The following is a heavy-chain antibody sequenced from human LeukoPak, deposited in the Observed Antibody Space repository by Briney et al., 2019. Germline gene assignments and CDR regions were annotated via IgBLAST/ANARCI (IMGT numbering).Heavy chain of an antibody. CDR3: ATDILKGAIRRY. CDR1: GYTLTELS. D-gene: IGHD1-26*01. J-gene: IGHJ4*02. V-gene: IGHV1-24*01. CDR2: FDPEDGET. Sequence: ASVKVSCKVSGYTLTELSMHWVRQAPGKGLEWMGGFDPEDGETIYAQKFQGRVTMTEDTSTDTAYMELSSLRSEDTAVYYCATDILKGAIRRYWGQGTLVTVSS.